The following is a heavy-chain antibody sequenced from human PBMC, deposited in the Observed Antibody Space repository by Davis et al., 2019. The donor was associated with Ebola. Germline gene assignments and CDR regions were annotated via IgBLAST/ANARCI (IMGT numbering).Heavy chain of an antibody. V-gene: IGHV3-53*01. CDR3: VREDRWAYHY. D-gene: IGHD6-13*01. J-gene: IGHJ4*02. CDR1: GFSVSTNY. Sequence: GESLKISCAVSGFSVSTNYMNWVRQAPGKGLEYVSDLYPDSRAFYVDSVKGRFTISRDISENTLYLQMNSLKTEDTAVYYCVREDRWAYHYWGQGTLVTVSS. CDR2: LYPDSRA.